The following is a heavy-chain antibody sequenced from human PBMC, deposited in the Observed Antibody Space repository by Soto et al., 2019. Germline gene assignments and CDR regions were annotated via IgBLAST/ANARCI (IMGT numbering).Heavy chain of an antibody. V-gene: IGHV1-69*06. CDR3: ANHYYDSSGYCYRGAFDI. Sequence: QVQLVQSGAEVKKPGSSVKVSCKASGGTFSSYAISWVRQAPGQGLEWMGGIIPIFGTANYAQKFQGRVTITADKSTSTAYMELSSLRSEDTAVYYCANHYYDSSGYCYRGAFDIWGQGTMVTVSS. J-gene: IGHJ3*02. CDR1: GGTFSSYA. CDR2: IIPIFGTA. D-gene: IGHD3-22*01.